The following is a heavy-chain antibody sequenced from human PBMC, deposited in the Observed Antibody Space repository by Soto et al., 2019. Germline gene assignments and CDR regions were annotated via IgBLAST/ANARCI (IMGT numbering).Heavy chain of an antibody. Sequence: SETLSLTCNVSGFSISSGFYWGWVRHPPGKGLEWIGAIYHSGTTYFNPSLKSRVTMAIDTSRKQFSVSLASVAAADTAMYYCARGMNPQDYWGQGTLVTVSS. D-gene: IGHD6-13*01. CDR2: IYHSGTT. V-gene: IGHV4-38-2*02. CDR3: ARGMNPQDY. CDR1: GFSISSGFY. J-gene: IGHJ4*02.